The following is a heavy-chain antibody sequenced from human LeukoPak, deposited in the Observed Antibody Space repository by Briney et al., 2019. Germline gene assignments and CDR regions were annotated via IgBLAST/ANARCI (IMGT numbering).Heavy chain of an antibody. D-gene: IGHD1-26*01. CDR3: AAQKALPKWELSI. V-gene: IGHV1-46*01. CDR1: GYTFTRYY. CDR2: TNPSGGGT. Sequence: PGASVKVSCKSSGYTFTRYYMHWVRQAPGQGLEWMGITNPSGGGTTYAQKFQGRVTMTEDTSTDTAYMELSSLRSEDTAVYYCAAQKALPKWELSIWGQGAMVTVSS. J-gene: IGHJ3*02.